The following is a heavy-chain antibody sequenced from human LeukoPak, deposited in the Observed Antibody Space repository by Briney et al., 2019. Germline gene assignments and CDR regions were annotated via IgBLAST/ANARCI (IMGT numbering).Heavy chain of an antibody. D-gene: IGHD5-12*01. V-gene: IGHV3-23*01. Sequence: GGSLRLSCTASGFMFIAYAQIWARQAPGKGLEWVAAISDSGDRTFYADPVRGRFTISRDNSKNTLYLQMRVLRVDDTAVYYCAKDFPSNYIDCRGYRHYWGKGTLVTVAS. CDR1: GFMFIAYA. J-gene: IGHJ4*02. CDR2: ISDSGDRT. CDR3: AKDFPSNYIDCRGYRHY.